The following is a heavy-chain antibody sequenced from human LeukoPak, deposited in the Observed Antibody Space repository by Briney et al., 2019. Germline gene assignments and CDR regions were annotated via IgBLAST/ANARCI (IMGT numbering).Heavy chain of an antibody. CDR2: IYPSDSHT. Sequence: RGESLKISCQGSGYTFPIYWIGWVRQTPGKGLEWMGIIYPSDSHTIYSPSFQGQVTFSADKSISTAYLQWSSLKASDTAIYYCVRHYRPPQDSRAAKPTGYYYYYMDVWGTGTTVIVSS. J-gene: IGHJ6*03. CDR1: GYTFPIYW. V-gene: IGHV5-51*01. CDR3: VRHYRPPQDSRAAKPTGYYYYYMDV. D-gene: IGHD3-16*02.